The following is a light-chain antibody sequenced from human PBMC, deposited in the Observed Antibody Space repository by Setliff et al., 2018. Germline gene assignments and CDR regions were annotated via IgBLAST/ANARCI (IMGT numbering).Light chain of an antibody. CDR2: DVT. Sequence: SALTQPASVSGSPGQSITISCTVPSSDVGDYVYVSWYQQHPGKAPKLILFDVTKRPSGVSNRFSGSKSGNTASLTISGLRAEDEADYYCCSYEDSSTFELFGGGTKVTVL. CDR1: SSDVGDYVY. J-gene: IGLJ2*01. CDR3: CSYEDSSTFEL. V-gene: IGLV2-23*02.